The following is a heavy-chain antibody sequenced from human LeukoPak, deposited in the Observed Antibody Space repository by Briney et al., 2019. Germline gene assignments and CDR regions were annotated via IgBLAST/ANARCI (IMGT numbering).Heavy chain of an antibody. J-gene: IGHJ2*01. V-gene: IGHV4-39*07. CDR3: ARAILTPSGYVWYFDL. D-gene: IGHD3-3*01. Sequence: PSETLSLTCTVSGGSISSMSYFWAWIRQSPGKGLEWIGSIDYSGSSHYNPSLKSRVTISVDTSKNQFSLNLSSVTAADTAVYHCARAILTPSGYVWYFDLWGRGTLVTVSS. CDR1: GGSISSMSYF. CDR2: IDYSGSS.